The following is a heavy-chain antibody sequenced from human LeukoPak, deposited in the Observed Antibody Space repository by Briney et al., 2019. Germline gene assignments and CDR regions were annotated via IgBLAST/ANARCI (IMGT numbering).Heavy chain of an antibody. J-gene: IGHJ6*02. CDR1: GFTVSSNY. V-gene: IGHV3-53*01. Sequence: PGGSLRLSCAASGFTVSSNYMSWVRQAPGKGLKWVSVIYSGGSTYYADSVKGRFTISRDNSKNTLYLQMNSLRAEDTAVYYCARGTYYYYYGMDVWGQGTTVTVSS. CDR2: IYSGGST. CDR3: ARGTYYYYYGMDV.